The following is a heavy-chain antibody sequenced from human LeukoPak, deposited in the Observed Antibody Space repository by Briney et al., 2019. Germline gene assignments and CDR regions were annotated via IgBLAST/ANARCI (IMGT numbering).Heavy chain of an antibody. CDR2: ISGSGGST. CDR1: GFTFSNAW. V-gene: IGHV3-23*01. Sequence: HPGGSLRLSCAASGFTFSNAWMSWVRKAPGKGLEWVSAISGSGGSTYYADSVKGRFTISRDNSKNTLYLQMNSLRAEDTAVYYCAKVYSSGWYFIWGQGTMVTVSS. CDR3: AKVYSSGWYFI. D-gene: IGHD6-19*01. J-gene: IGHJ3*02.